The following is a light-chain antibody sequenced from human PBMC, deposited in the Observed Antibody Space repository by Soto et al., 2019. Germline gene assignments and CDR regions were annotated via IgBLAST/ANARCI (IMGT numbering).Light chain of an antibody. CDR2: DAS. V-gene: IGKV3-20*01. CDR3: QQVGISGAT. Sequence: EIVLTQSPGTLSLSPGERATLSCRAGQGLRSTSLAWYQQKPGQAPRLLIYDASTRATGIPDRFSGSGSGTDFTLTISRLQPEDFGMYYCQQVGISGATFGQGTKVEIK. J-gene: IGKJ1*01. CDR1: QGLRSTS.